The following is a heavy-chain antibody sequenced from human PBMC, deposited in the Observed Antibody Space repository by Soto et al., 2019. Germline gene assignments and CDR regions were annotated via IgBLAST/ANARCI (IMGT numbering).Heavy chain of an antibody. CDR1: GYTFSSYG. CDR2: ISAYNGNT. Sequence: QVQLVQSGAEVKKPGASVKVSCKTSGYTFSSYGTTWVRQAPGQGLEYMGWISAYNGNTNYAQKVQDRVFMTTDTTTNTVYMELRSLRSDDTAGYYCARHGVGARVRGEVDYWGQGTLVTVSA. CDR3: ARHGVGARVRGEVDY. D-gene: IGHD3-10*01. J-gene: IGHJ4*02. V-gene: IGHV1-18*01.